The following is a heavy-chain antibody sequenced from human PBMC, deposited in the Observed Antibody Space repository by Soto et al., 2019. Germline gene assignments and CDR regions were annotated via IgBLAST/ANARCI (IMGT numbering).Heavy chain of an antibody. J-gene: IGHJ4*02. CDR3: ARDSRVGYSSSPXPYYFDY. CDR1: GYTFTGYY. D-gene: IGHD6-6*01. CDR2: INPNSGGT. V-gene: IGHV1-2*04. Sequence: GASVKVSCKASGYTFTGYYMHWVRQAPGQGLEWMGWINPNSGGTNYAQKFQGWVTMTRDTSISTAYMELSRLRSDDTAVYYCARDSRVGYSSSPXPYYFDYWGQGTLVTVSS.